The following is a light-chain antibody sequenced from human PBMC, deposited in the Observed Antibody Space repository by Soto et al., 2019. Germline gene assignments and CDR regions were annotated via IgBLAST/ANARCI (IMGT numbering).Light chain of an antibody. Sequence: ETVLTQSPASLSLSPGERATFSCRASQNIDRYLAWYQQKPGQAPRLLIYDASNRATGIPARFSGSGSGTDFTLTISSLEPEDFAVDYCQQRKNWPPLTFGGGTKVDIK. V-gene: IGKV3-11*01. CDR2: DAS. CDR3: QQRKNWPPLT. CDR1: QNIDRY. J-gene: IGKJ4*01.